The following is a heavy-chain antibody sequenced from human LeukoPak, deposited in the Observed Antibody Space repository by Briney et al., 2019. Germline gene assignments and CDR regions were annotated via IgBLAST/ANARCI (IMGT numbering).Heavy chain of an antibody. D-gene: IGHD3-3*01. CDR1: GFSFSTYS. CDR2: ISNSGHTT. CDR3: ARRITISGLGYYMDV. J-gene: IGHJ6*04. Sequence: GGSLRLSCAASGFSFSTYSMNWVRQAPGKGLEWISYISNSGHTTYYAESVKGRFTISRGNAWNSLYLQMNSLRGEDTAVYYCARRITISGLGYYMDVWGKGITVIVSS. V-gene: IGHV3-48*01.